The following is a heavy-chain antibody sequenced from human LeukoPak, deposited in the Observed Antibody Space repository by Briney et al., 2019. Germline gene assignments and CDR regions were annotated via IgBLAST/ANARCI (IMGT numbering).Heavy chain of an antibody. CDR3: AYRNNFEY. J-gene: IGHJ4*02. CDR2: IKADGSEK. CDR1: GFSFSGHW. D-gene: IGHD1-26*01. V-gene: IGHV3-7*05. Sequence: GGPLRLSCAASGFSFSGHWMNRVRQPPGKGLEWVANIKADGSEKYYVDSVKGRFTISRDDAKRTVDLQMDNLRAEDTAIYYCAYRNNFEYWGQGALVTVSS.